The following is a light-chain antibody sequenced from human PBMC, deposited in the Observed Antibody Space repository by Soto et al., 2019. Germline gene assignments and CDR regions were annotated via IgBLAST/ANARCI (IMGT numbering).Light chain of an antibody. J-gene: IGLJ2*01. CDR2: NTN. CDR3: VLYMGGGISL. CDR1: SGSVSTSYY. Sequence: QTVVTQEPSFSVSPGGTVTLTCGLASGSVSTSYYPNWYQQTPGQAPRTLICNTNTRSSGVPARFSGSILGNKAALTITGAQADDESDYYCVLYMGGGISLFGGGTKLTVL. V-gene: IGLV8-61*01.